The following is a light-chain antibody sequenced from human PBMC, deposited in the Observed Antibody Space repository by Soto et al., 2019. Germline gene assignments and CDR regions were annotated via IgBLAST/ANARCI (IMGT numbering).Light chain of an antibody. Sequence: AIPLTQSPSSLAASTGDRVTITCRASQGIASGLAWYQQKPGQAPKLLIQDASSLEIGVPSRFSGSGSGTDFTLTISSLQPEDFATYHCQQVNSYPFTFGAGTKLEIK. CDR3: QQVNSYPFT. CDR2: DAS. J-gene: IGKJ2*01. V-gene: IGKV1-13*02. CDR1: QGIASG.